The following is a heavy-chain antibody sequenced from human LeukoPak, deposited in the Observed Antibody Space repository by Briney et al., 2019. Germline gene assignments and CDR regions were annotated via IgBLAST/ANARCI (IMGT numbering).Heavy chain of an antibody. V-gene: IGHV3-23*01. J-gene: IGHJ4*02. CDR1: GFTFSSYA. CDR2: ISGSGGST. D-gene: IGHD7-27*01. Sequence: GGSLRLSCAASGFTFSSYAMSWVRQAPGKGLEWVSAISGSGGSTYYADSVKGRFTISRDNSKNTLHLQMNSLRAEDTAVYYCAKQLLRNWGHDYWGQGTLVTVSS. CDR3: AKQLLRNWGHDY.